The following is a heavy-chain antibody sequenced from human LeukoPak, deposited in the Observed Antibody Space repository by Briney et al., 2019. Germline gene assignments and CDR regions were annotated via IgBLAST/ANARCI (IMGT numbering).Heavy chain of an antibody. CDR1: GGSISSYY. V-gene: IGHV4-59*01. D-gene: IGHD3-22*01. CDR3: AGGGGSSGYYSNFDY. Sequence: SETLSLTCTVSGGSISSYYWSWIRQPPGKGLEWIGYIYYSGSTNYNPSLKSRVTISVDTSKNQFSLKLSSVTAADTAVYYCAGGGGSSGYYSNFDYWGQGTLVTVSS. J-gene: IGHJ4*02. CDR2: IYYSGST.